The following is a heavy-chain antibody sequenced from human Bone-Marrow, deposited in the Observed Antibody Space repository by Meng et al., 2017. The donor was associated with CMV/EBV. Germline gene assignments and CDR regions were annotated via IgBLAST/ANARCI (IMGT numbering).Heavy chain of an antibody. J-gene: IGHJ4*01. V-gene: IGHV1-2*02. CDR3: ARSSGWSRFDY. CDR1: GYTITNYY. Sequence: QVGQSGAHRKKPGASGKVSRKALGYTITNYYQPGVQQAPGKGFQWMGWINPNDDTNYAQDFKGRVTMTRQMSLNPIYMAPRRLTSEDTAAYYCARSSGWSRFDYWGHGTLVTVSS. D-gene: IGHD6-19*01. CDR2: INPNDDT.